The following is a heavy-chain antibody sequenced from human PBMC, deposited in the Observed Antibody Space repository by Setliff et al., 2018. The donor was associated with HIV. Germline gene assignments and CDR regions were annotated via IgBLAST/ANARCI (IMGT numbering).Heavy chain of an antibody. D-gene: IGHD2-21*02. CDR2: ISHSGST. Sequence: SETLSLTCAVYGGSFSGHYWNWIRQTPGKXXXLIGDISHSGSTNYNPSLKSRVTISVDTSKNQFSLRLTSVTAADTAVYFCARGSRSPLVNKFRVTPAFDYWGQGTLVTVS. J-gene: IGHJ4*01. CDR3: ARGSRSPLVNKFRVTPAFDY. V-gene: IGHV4-34*01. CDR1: GGSFSGHY.